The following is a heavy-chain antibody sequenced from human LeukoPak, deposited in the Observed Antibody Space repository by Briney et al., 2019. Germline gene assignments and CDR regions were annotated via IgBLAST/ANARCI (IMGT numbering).Heavy chain of an antibody. Sequence: GGSLRLSCAASGFTFSSYAMSWVRQAPGKGLEWVSAISGSGGSTYYADSVKGRFTISRDNSKNTLYLQMNSLRAEDTAVYYCAKGTYYYDSSGYYYADYWGQGTLVTVSS. D-gene: IGHD3-22*01. CDR1: GFTFSSYA. CDR3: AKGTYYYDSSGYYYADY. V-gene: IGHV3-23*01. CDR2: ISGSGGST. J-gene: IGHJ4*02.